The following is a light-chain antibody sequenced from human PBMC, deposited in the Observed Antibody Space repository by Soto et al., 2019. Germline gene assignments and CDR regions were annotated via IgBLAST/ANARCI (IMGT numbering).Light chain of an antibody. J-gene: IGLJ1*01. V-gene: IGLV2-23*01. Sequence: QSALAQPASVSGSPGQSITISCTGTSSDIGAYNSVSWYQQHPHRAPQVIIYKGTQRPSGVSNRFSDSTSGNAASLRISALQADDEADYFCCSSAPESTYVFGTGTKLTVL. CDR3: CSSAPESTYV. CDR1: SSDIGAYNS. CDR2: KGT.